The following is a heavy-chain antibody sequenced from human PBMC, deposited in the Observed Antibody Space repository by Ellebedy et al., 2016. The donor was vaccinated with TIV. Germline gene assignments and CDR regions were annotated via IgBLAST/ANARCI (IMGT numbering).Heavy chain of an antibody. Sequence: ASVKVSCXASGYTFTSYYMHWVRQAPGQGLEWMGWMNPNSGNTGYAQKFQGRVTMTRNTSISTAYMELSSLRSEDTAVYYCARGLKEDYWGQGTLVTVSS. CDR3: ARGLKEDY. CDR2: MNPNSGNT. J-gene: IGHJ4*02. CDR1: GYTFTSYY. V-gene: IGHV1-8*02.